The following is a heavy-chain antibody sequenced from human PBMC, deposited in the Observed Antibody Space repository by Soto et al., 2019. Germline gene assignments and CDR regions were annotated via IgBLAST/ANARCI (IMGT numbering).Heavy chain of an antibody. J-gene: IGHJ6*02. D-gene: IGHD6-13*01. V-gene: IGHV1-46*01. CDR1: GYTFTSYY. CDR3: ASVYSSSWTPSYYYYYGMDV. CDR2: INPSGGST. Sequence: QVQLVQSGAEVKKPGASVKVSCKASGYTFTSYYMHWVRQAPGQGLEWMGIINPSGGSTSYAQKFQGRVTMTMDTSTSTVYMELSSLRSEDAAVYYCASVYSSSWTPSYYYYYGMDVWGQGTTVTVSS.